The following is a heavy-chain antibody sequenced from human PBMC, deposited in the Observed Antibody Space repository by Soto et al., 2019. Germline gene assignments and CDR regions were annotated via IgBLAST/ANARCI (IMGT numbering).Heavy chain of an antibody. V-gene: IGHV1-58*01. CDR2: IVVGSGNT. D-gene: IGHD5-18*01. CDR3: AAGYGYGYYGMDV. Sequence: ETSVKVSCKDSGFTFTSSAVQWVRQARGQRLEWIGWIVVGSGNTNYAQKFQERVTITRDMSTSTAYMELSSLRSEDTAVYYCAAGYGYGYYGMDVWGQGTTVTVSS. CDR1: GFTFTSSA. J-gene: IGHJ6*02.